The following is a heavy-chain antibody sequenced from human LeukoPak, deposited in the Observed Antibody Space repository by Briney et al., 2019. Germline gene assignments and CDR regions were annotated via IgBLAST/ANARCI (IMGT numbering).Heavy chain of an antibody. J-gene: IGHJ3*02. V-gene: IGHV3-33*06. CDR2: IWYDGSNK. CDR3: AKEGYSSSWYKGDAFDI. CDR1: GFTFSGYG. D-gene: IGHD6-13*01. Sequence: PGGSLRLSCAASGFTFSGYGMHWVRQAPGKGLEWVAVIWYDGSNKYYADSVKGRFTISRDNSKSTLYLQMNSLRAEDTAVYYCAKEGYSSSWYKGDAFDIWGQGTMVTVSS.